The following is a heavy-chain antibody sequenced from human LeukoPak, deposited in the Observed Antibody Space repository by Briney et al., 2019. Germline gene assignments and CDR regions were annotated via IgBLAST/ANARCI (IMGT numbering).Heavy chain of an antibody. Sequence: GGSLRLSCAASGFTFSSYEMNWVRQAPGKGLEWVSYISDSGSAIYYADSVKGRFTISRDNAKNSLYLQMNSLRAEDPAVYYCARGGNYGWNWFDPWGQGTLVTVSS. D-gene: IGHD3-16*01. V-gene: IGHV3-48*03. CDR2: ISDSGSAI. J-gene: IGHJ5*02. CDR3: ARGGNYGWNWFDP. CDR1: GFTFSSYE.